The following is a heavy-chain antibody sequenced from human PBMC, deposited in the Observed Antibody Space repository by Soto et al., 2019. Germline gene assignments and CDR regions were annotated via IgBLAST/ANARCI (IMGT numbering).Heavy chain of an antibody. J-gene: IGHJ4*02. CDR2: IYYSGST. V-gene: IGHV4-59*01. CDR1: GGSISSYY. Sequence: SETLSLTCTVSGGSISSYYWSWIRQPPGKGLEWIGYIYYSGSTNYNPSLKSRVTISVDTSKNQFSLKLSSVTAADTAVYYCARSYSSSWYFDYRGQGTLVTVPS. CDR3: ARSYSSSWYFDY. D-gene: IGHD6-13*01.